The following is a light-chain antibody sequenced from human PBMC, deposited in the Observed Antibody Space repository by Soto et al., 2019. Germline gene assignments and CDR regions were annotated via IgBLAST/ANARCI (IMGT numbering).Light chain of an antibody. CDR1: QNIDNW. Sequence: DIQMTQSPSTLSASVGDRVTITCRASQNIDNWLAWFQQKPGKAPNLLIYKASTLETGAPSRFSGSGSGAEFTLTISSLQPDDFATYYCQQCKSLSYTFGQGTKLEMK. V-gene: IGKV1-5*03. CDR3: QQCKSLSYT. CDR2: KAS. J-gene: IGKJ2*01.